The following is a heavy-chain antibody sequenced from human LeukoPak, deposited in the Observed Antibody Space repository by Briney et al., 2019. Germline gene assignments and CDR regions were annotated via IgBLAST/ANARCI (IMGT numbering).Heavy chain of an antibody. Sequence: PSETLSLTCTVSGDSISSYYWNWIRQPAGKGLEWIGRVYPSRNTNYNPPLKSRILISVDTSKNQFSLKMSSVTAADTAVYYCARALAAAGDYFDSWGQGTLVTVSS. CDR2: VYPSRNT. CDR1: GDSISSYY. CDR3: ARALAAAGDYFDS. J-gene: IGHJ4*02. D-gene: IGHD6-13*01. V-gene: IGHV4-4*07.